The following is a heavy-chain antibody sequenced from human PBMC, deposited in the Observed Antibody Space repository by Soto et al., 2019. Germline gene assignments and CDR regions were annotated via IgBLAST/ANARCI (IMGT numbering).Heavy chain of an antibody. CDR3: AHRVLRTVFGLVTTTAIYFDF. J-gene: IGHJ4*02. CDR2: IYWDDDK. CDR1: GFSLTTSGVG. D-gene: IGHD3-3*01. V-gene: IGHV2-5*02. Sequence: QITLNESGPTVVRPTETLTLTCRFSGFSLTTSGVGVGWIRHSPGKAPEWLALIYWDDDKRYSASLKSRLTTTKDTSKNQVVLTVSDLDPTDTATYYCAHRVLRTVFGLVTTTAIYFDFWGQGTPVAVSS.